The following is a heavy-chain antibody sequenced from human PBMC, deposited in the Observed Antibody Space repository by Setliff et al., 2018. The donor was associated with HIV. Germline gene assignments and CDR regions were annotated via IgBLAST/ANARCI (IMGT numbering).Heavy chain of an antibody. D-gene: IGHD4-17*01. V-gene: IGHV4-59*08. CDR1: GDPINSHY. J-gene: IGHJ3*01. Sequence: SETLSLTCTVSGDPINSHYWSWIRQPPGEGLEWIGHISYNEYTNYNPSLKSRGTISADTSKKQFSLKLSSVTAADTAVYYCARHEAVTTIFRSFRNAFDFWGQGTMVTVSS. CDR2: ISYNEYT. CDR3: ARHEAVTTIFRSFRNAFDF.